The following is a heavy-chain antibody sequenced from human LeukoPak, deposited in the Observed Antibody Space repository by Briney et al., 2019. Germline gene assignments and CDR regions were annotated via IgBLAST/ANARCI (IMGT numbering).Heavy chain of an antibody. J-gene: IGHJ4*02. CDR3: ARGHVPGSTRHWDF. V-gene: IGHV3-74*01. Sequence: GGSLRLSCGASGFTFSSHWMHWVRHVPGKGLVWVARIRGDENEIDYAVSVKGRFTISRDNAKNTLYLQMNSLRVEDTAVYFCARGHVPGSTRHWDFWGQGTLVTVSS. CDR1: GFTFSSHW. D-gene: IGHD3-10*01. CDR2: IRGDENEI.